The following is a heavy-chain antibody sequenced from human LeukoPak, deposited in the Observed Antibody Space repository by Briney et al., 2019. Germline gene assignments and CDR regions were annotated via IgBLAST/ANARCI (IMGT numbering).Heavy chain of an antibody. CDR1: GGSISSYY. Sequence: SETLSLTCTVSGGSISSYYWSWIRQPPGKGLEWIGYIYYSGSTNYNPSLKSRVTISVDTSKNLFSLKLSSVTAADTAVYYCAREGGSLDPWGQGTLVTVSS. CDR3: AREGGSLDP. V-gene: IGHV4-59*01. D-gene: IGHD1-26*01. CDR2: IYYSGST. J-gene: IGHJ5*02.